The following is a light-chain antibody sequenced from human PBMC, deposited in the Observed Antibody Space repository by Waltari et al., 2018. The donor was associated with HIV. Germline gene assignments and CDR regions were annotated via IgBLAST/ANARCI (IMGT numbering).Light chain of an antibody. Sequence: QSVLTQPPSVSGAPGQRVTISCTGSSSNIGAGFDVHWYQQLPGTAPKLLIYGNSNRPQGVPDRFSGSKSGTSASLAITGLQAEDEADYYCQSYDASLSGVIFGGGTELTVL. CDR1: SSNIGAGFD. J-gene: IGLJ2*01. CDR3: QSYDASLSGVI. V-gene: IGLV1-40*01. CDR2: GNS.